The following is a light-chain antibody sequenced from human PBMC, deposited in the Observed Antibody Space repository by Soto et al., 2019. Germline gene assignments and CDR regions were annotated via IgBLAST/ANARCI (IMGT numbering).Light chain of an antibody. CDR2: GAF. CDR1: QSVKIN. CDR3: QQYNNWPPIT. Sequence: EIVMTQSPATLSVSPGERATLSCRASQSVKINLAWYQQKPGQAPRLLTYGAFTRATGIPARFSGSGSGTEFTLTISNLQSEDFAVYYCQQYNNWPPITFGQGTRVEIK. V-gene: IGKV3-15*01. J-gene: IGKJ5*01.